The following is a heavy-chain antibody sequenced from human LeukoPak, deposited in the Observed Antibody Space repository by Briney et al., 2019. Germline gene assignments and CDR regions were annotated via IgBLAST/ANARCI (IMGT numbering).Heavy chain of an antibody. J-gene: IGHJ5*02. CDR2: IYTSGST. V-gene: IGHV4-61*02. D-gene: IGHD1-26*01. Sequence: SQTLSLTCTVSGGSISSGSYYWSWIRQPAGKGLEWIGRIYTSGSTNYNPSLKSRVTISVDTSKNQFSLKLSSVTAADTAVYYCARSLYRRFQVLDWFDPWGQGTLVTVSS. CDR3: ARSLYRRFQVLDWFDP. CDR1: GGSISSGSYY.